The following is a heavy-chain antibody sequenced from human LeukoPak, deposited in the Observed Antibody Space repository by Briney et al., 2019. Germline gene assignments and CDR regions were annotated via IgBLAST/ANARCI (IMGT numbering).Heavy chain of an antibody. CDR1: GFTFTNYA. V-gene: IGHV3-30*04. Sequence: GRSLRLSCAASGFTFTNYAMHWVRQGPGKGLEWVALISYDGRDKNYASSVKGRITISRDNSNNTLYLQMNSLRAEDTAVYYCAREPSYYFDYWGQGTLVTVSS. CDR2: ISYDGRDK. J-gene: IGHJ4*02. CDR3: AREPSYYFDY.